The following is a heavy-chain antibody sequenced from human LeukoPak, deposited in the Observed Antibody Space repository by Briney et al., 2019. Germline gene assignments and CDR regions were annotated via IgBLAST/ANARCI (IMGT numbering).Heavy chain of an antibody. D-gene: IGHD3-22*01. CDR1: GFTFSSYA. V-gene: IGHV3-23*01. CDR2: ISGSGGST. CDR3: AKDRSAYYYDSSGYKFDY. J-gene: IGHJ4*02. Sequence: PGGSLRLSCAASGFTFSSYAMSWVRQAPGKGLEWVSAISGSGGSTYYADSVKGRFTISRDNSKNTLYLQMNSLRAEDTAVYYCAKDRSAYYYDSSGYKFDYWGQGTLVTVSS.